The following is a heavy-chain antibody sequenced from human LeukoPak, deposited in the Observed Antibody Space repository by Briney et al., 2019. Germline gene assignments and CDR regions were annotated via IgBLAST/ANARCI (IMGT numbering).Heavy chain of an antibody. D-gene: IGHD3-10*01. Sequence: ASVTVSCKASGYTFSGTGWYLYWLRQAPGQGLECLGWIHPNNGDTAYAQKFEGRVAMTRDTSISTAYMELRRLRPDDTAVYFCARDGPAQMVDLDYWGQGTLVTVSS. J-gene: IGHJ4*02. V-gene: IGHV1-2*02. CDR2: IHPNNGDT. CDR3: ARDGPAQMVDLDY. CDR1: GYTFSGTGWY.